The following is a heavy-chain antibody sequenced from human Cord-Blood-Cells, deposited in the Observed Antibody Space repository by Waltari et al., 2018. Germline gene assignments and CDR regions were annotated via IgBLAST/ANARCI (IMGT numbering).Heavy chain of an antibody. CDR1: GYTFTSYA. J-gene: IGHJ6*02. CDR3: ARGYYDIGGRTTGDYYYYYGMDV. CDR2: INAGNGNT. D-gene: IGHD3-9*01. Sequence: QVQLVQSGAEVKKPGASVKVSCKASGYTFTSYAMHWVRQAPGQRLEWMGWINAGNGNTKYSQKFQGRVTITRDTSASTAYMELSSLRSEDTAVYYCARGYYDIGGRTTGDYYYYYGMDVWGQGTTVTVSS. V-gene: IGHV1-3*01.